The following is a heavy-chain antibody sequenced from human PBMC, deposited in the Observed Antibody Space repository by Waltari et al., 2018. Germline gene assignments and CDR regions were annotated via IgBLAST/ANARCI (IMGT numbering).Heavy chain of an antibody. V-gene: IGHV1-8*03. Sequence: QVQLVQSGAEVKKPGASVKVSCKASGYTFTSYDLNWVRQATGQGLEWMGWMNPSGGNTGYAQKFQGRVTITSNTSISTAYMGLSSLRSEDTAVYYCARYAAAVLDAFDIWGQGTMVTVSS. J-gene: IGHJ3*02. CDR1: GYTFTSYD. D-gene: IGHD6-13*01. CDR3: ARYAAAVLDAFDI. CDR2: MNPSGGNT.